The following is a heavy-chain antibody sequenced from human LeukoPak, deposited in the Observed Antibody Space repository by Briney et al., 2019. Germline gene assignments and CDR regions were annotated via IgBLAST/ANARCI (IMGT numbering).Heavy chain of an antibody. Sequence: ASVKVSCKASGYTFTGYYMHWVRQAPGQGLEWMGWINPNSGGTNYAQKFQGRVTMTRDTSISTAYMELRSLRSDDTAVYYCARGAVVAATRNDYWGQGTLVTVSS. CDR3: ARGAVVAATRNDY. D-gene: IGHD2-15*01. CDR2: INPNSGGT. J-gene: IGHJ4*02. CDR1: GYTFTGYY. V-gene: IGHV1-2*02.